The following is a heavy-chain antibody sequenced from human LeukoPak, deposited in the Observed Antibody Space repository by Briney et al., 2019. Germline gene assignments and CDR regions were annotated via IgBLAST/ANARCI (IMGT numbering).Heavy chain of an antibody. CDR3: ARDLGYSYGDY. CDR2: IIPIFGTA. J-gene: IGHJ4*02. V-gene: IGHV1-69*05. Sequence: SVKVSCKASGYTFTSYGISWVRQAPGQGLEWMGRIIPIFGTANYAQKFQGRVTITTDESTSTAYMELSSLRSEDTAVYYCARDLGYSYGDYWGQGTLVTVSS. D-gene: IGHD5-18*01. CDR1: GYTFTSYG.